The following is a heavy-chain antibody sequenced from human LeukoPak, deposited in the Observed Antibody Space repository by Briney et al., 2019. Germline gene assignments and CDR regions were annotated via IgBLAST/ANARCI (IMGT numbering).Heavy chain of an antibody. V-gene: IGHV1-18*01. CDR2: NSPYTGNT. CDR1: GYIFTNYG. CDR3: ARECSTITCLEFDC. D-gene: IGHD1-26*01. Sequence: GASVKVSCNASGYIFTNYGISWVRQAPGQGLEWMGWNSPYTGNTNYAQKLQGRVTMTTETSTSTAYMELRSLRSDDTAVYYRARECSTITCLEFDCWGQGTPVTVSS. J-gene: IGHJ4*02.